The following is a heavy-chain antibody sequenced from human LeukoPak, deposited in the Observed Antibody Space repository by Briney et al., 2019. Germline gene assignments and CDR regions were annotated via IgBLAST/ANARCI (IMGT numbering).Heavy chain of an antibody. CDR2: ISGNNDNT. D-gene: IGHD2-2*01. J-gene: IGHJ4*02. CDR1: GYTFTNFG. V-gene: IGHV1-18*01. CDR3: ARDGTSTDDY. Sequence: ASVKVSCKASGYTFTNFGISWVRQAPGQGLEWMGWISGNNDNTNYAQKFQGRATMTTDTSTSTAYMELKSLRADDTAVYYCARDGTSTDDYWGQGTLVTVSS.